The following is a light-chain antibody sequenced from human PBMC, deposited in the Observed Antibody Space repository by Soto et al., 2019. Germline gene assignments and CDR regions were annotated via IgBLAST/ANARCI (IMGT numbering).Light chain of an antibody. Sequence: QSVLTQPRSVSGSPGQSVTISCTGTSSDVGGYNYVSWYQQHPGKAPKLMIYDVSERPSGVPDRFSGSKSGNTASLTISGLQAEDEADYFCCSYAGTYTVWVFGGGTKLTVL. V-gene: IGLV2-11*01. J-gene: IGLJ3*02. CDR1: SSDVGGYNY. CDR2: DVS. CDR3: CSYAGTYTVWV.